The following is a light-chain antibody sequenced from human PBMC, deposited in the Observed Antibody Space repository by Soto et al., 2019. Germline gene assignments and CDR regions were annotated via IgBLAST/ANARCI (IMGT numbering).Light chain of an antibody. Sequence: DIQMTQSPSPLSRSVGDRVTITCRASQTISSWLAWYQQKPGKAPKLLIYEASTLKSGVPSRFSGSGSGTEFTLTISSLQPDDFATYYCQHYNSYSEAFGQGTKVDI. CDR1: QTISSW. CDR2: EAS. V-gene: IGKV1-5*03. CDR3: QHYNSYSEA. J-gene: IGKJ1*01.